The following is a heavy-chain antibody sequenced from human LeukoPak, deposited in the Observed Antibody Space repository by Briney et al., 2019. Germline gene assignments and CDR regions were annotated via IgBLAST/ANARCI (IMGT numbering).Heavy chain of an antibody. CDR2: MNPNSGNT. Sequence: ASVKVSCKASGYTFTSYDINWVRQATGQGLEWMGWMNPNSGNTGYAQKFQGRVTMTRNTSISTAYMELSSLRSEDTAVYYCARWRGFWSGYRSPYYYYMDVWGKGTTVTVSS. CDR1: GYTFTSYD. D-gene: IGHD3-3*01. CDR3: ARWRGFWSGYRSPYYYYMDV. J-gene: IGHJ6*03. V-gene: IGHV1-8*01.